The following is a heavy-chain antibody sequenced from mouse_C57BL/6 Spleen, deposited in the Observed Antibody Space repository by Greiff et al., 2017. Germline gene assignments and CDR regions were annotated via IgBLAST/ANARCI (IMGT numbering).Heavy chain of an antibody. V-gene: IGHV1-54*01. Sequence: QVQLKESGAELVRPGTSVKVSCKASGYAFTNYLIEWVKQRPGQGLEWIGVINPGSGGTNYNEKFKGKATLTADKSSSPAYMQLSSLTSEDSAVYFCARSGLTTVGDYAMDYWGQGTSGTVSS. D-gene: IGHD1-1*01. CDR1: GYAFTNYL. J-gene: IGHJ4*01. CDR3: ARSGLTTVGDYAMDY. CDR2: INPGSGGT.